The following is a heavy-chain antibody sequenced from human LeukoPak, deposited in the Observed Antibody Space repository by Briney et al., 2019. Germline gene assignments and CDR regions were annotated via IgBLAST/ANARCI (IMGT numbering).Heavy chain of an antibody. CDR3: ARWLQLDNWFDP. Sequence: SETLSLTCTVSGGSISSYYWSWIRQPPGKGLEWIGYIYYSGSTNYNPSLKSRVTISVDTSKNQFSLKLSSVTAADTAVYYCARWLQLDNWFDPWGQGTLVTVSS. V-gene: IGHV4-59*01. J-gene: IGHJ5*02. CDR1: GGSISSYY. D-gene: IGHD5-24*01. CDR2: IYYSGST.